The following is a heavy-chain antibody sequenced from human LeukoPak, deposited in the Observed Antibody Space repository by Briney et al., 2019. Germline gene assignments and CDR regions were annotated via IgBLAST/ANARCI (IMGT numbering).Heavy chain of an antibody. Sequence: SETLSLTCTVSGGSIKTYYLSWSRQSPGKGLEWIGSMSYSGTSNYIPSLKSRVSMTIDISKNQFSLKLTSVTAADTALYFCAAGSRPYYFYYMAVWGTGTTVTVSS. V-gene: IGHV4-59*04. CDR2: MSYSGTS. CDR1: GGSIKTYY. J-gene: IGHJ6*03. CDR3: AAGSRPYYFYYMAV.